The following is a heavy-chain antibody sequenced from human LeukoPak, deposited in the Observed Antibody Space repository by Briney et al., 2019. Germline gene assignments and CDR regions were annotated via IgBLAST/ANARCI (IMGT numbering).Heavy chain of an antibody. CDR3: ARAYYTSGDY. J-gene: IGHJ4*02. CDR1: GFTFSNYW. Sequence: GGSLGLSCVASGFTFSNYWMHWVRQAPGKGLAWVSRINTDGSNTEYADSVKGRFTISRDNAKNTLFLEMDSLRDEDTAVYYCARAYYTSGDYWGQGTPVTVSS. V-gene: IGHV3-74*03. CDR2: INTDGSNT. D-gene: IGHD3-3*01.